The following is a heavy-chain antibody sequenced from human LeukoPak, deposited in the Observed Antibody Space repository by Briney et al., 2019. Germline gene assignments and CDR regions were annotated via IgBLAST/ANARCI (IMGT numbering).Heavy chain of an antibody. J-gene: IGHJ4*02. CDR2: ISAYNGNT. D-gene: IGHD3-16*02. CDR1: GYTFTSYG. Sequence: ASVKVSCKASGYTFTSYGISWVRQAPGQGLEWMGWISAYNGNTNYAQKLQGRVTMTTDTSTGTAYMELRSLRSDDAAVYYCARDYDYVWGSYRFYDYWGQGTLVTVSS. CDR3: ARDYDYVWGSYRFYDY. V-gene: IGHV1-18*01.